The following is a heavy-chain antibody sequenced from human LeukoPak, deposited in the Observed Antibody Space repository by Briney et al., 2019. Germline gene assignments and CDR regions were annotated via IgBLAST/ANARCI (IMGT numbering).Heavy chain of an antibody. CDR3: AKHYYGSSGYTYNWFDP. CDR2: ISGSGGST. CDR1: GFTFSSYA. D-gene: IGHD3-22*01. J-gene: IGHJ5*02. V-gene: IGHV3-23*01. Sequence: GGSLRLSCAASGFTFSSYAMSWVRQAPGKGLEWVSAISGSGGSTYYADSVKGRFTISRDNSKSTLYLQMNSLRAEDTAVYYCAKHYYGSSGYTYNWFDPWGQGTLVTVSS.